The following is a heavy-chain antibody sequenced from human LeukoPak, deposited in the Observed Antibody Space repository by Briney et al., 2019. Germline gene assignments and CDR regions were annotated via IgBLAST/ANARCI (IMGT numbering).Heavy chain of an antibody. J-gene: IGHJ4*02. CDR2: INHSGST. D-gene: IGHD2-15*01. V-gene: IGHV4-34*01. Sequence: PSETLSLTCAVYGGSFSGYYWSWIRQPPGKGLEWIGEINHSGSTNYNPSLKSRVTISVDTSKNQFSLKLSSVTPADTAVYYCARGWYPTVVVAAFYFDYWGQGTLVTVSS. CDR3: ARGWYPTVVVAAFYFDY. CDR1: GGSFSGYY.